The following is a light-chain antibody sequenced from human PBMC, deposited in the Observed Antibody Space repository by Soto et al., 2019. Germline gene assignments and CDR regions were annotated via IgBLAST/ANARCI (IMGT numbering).Light chain of an antibody. CDR3: QSSDSTLTWV. V-gene: IGLV1-40*01. Sequence: QAVVTQPPSVSGAPGQRVTISCTGSSSDIGAGYDVHWYQQLPGTAPKLLIYGNSNRPSGVPDRFSGSKSGTSASLAITGLQAEDEADYYCQSSDSTLTWVFGGGTKLTVL. J-gene: IGLJ3*02. CDR2: GNS. CDR1: SSDIGAGYD.